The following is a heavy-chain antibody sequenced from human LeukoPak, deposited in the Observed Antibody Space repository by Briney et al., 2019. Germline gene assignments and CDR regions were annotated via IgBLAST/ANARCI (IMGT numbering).Heavy chain of an antibody. D-gene: IGHD3-22*01. J-gene: IGHJ4*02. CDR1: GSTLSKIS. CDR3: ATGAIVFDY. V-gene: IGHV1-24*01. CDR2: VGHEDGTT. Sequence: GASVRVSCKVSGSTLSKISIDWVRQAPGKGPEWMGSVGHEDGTTIHAQKFQGRFNMTVDTATDTAYMEMSSLMSEDTAIYYCATGAIVFDYWGQGTQVTVSS.